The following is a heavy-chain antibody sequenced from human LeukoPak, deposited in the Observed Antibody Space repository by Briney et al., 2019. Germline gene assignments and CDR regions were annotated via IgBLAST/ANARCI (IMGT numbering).Heavy chain of an antibody. Sequence: SETLSLTCDVSGGSISGYYWSWIRQPAGKGLEWIGRMYTSGGAMYTPSLRRRLTMSVDTSKNQFSLKLTSVTAADTAVYFCARGVPKEMSVSDWNYVTYFYYYMDVWAKGTAVTVSS. J-gene: IGHJ6*03. D-gene: IGHD1-7*01. CDR3: ARGVPKEMSVSDWNYVTYFYYYMDV. CDR1: GGSISGYY. CDR2: MYTSGGA. V-gene: IGHV4-4*07.